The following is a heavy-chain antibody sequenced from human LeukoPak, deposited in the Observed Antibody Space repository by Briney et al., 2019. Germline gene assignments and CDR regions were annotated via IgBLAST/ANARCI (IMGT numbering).Heavy chain of an antibody. CDR2: ISYDGSNK. V-gene: IGHV3-30-3*01. Sequence: GGSLRLSCAASGFTFSSYAMHWVRQAPGKGLEWVAVISYDGSNKYYADSVKGRFTISRDNSKNTLYLQMNSLRAEDTAAYYCARVLIPRDGYNPLDYWGQETLVTVSS. CDR1: GFTFSSYA. D-gene: IGHD5-24*01. CDR3: ARVLIPRDGYNPLDY. J-gene: IGHJ4*02.